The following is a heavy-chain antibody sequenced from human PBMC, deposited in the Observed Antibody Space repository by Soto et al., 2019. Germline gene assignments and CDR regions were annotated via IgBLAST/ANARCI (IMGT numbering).Heavy chain of an antibody. D-gene: IGHD6-6*01. CDR1: GYTFTSYD. V-gene: IGHV1-8*01. Sequence: ASVKVSCKASGYTFTSYDINWVRQATGQGPEWMGWMDCGSDRKGYAQKFQGRVTLTRDTSISTAYLELSSLRSDDTAVYYCARRXKTSSGPSGYYFYPMDVWGQGTTVTVSS. CDR2: MDCGSDRK. CDR3: ARRXKTSSGPSGYYFYPMDV. J-gene: IGHJ6*02.